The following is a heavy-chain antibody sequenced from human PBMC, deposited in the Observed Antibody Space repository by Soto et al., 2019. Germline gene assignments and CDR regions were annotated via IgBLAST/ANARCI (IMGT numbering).Heavy chain of an antibody. CDR2: INPNSGGT. D-gene: IGHD3-10*01. CDR1: GYTFTGYY. Sequence: ASVKVSCKASGYTFTGYYMHWVRQAPGQGLEWMGWINPNSGGTNYAQKFQGWVTMTRDTSISTAYMELSRLRSDDTAMYYCARVPPGYYGAGSSIGDFDYWGQGTLVTVPS. V-gene: IGHV1-2*04. CDR3: ARVPPGYYGAGSSIGDFDY. J-gene: IGHJ4*02.